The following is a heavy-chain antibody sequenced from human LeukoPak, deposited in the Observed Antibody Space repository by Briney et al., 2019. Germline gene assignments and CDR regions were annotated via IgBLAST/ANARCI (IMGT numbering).Heavy chain of an antibody. D-gene: IGHD4-17*01. V-gene: IGHV4-39*01. CDR3: ARGTTVLDY. J-gene: IGHJ4*02. CDR2: IFYSGST. CDR1: GDSISRSSYY. Sequence: SETLSLTCTVSGDSISRSSYYWGWIRQPPGKGLEWMGSIFYSGSTYYNPSLKSRVTISVDTSENQFSLELSSVAAADTAVYYCARGTTVLDYWGQGTLVTVSS.